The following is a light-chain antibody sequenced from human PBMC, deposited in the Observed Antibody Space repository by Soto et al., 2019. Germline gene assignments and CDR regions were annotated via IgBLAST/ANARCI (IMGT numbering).Light chain of an antibody. V-gene: IGLV1-40*01. CDR3: QSYDSSLSHVV. CDR2: GDN. Sequence: QSALTQPPSVSGAPGQRVTIPCTGSSSNIGSYYDVHWYQQLPGTVPKLLNYGDNNRPSGVPDRFSGSKSGTSASLAITGLQAEDEADYYCQSYDSSLSHVVFGGGTKLTVL. CDR1: SSNIGSYYD. J-gene: IGLJ2*01.